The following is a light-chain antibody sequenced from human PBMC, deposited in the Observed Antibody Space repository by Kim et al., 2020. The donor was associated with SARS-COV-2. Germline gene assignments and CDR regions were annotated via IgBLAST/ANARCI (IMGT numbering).Light chain of an antibody. CDR3: QVWDSSSDPWV. V-gene: IGLV3-21*04. Sequence: SYELTQPPSVSVAPGKTARITCGGNNIGSKSVHRYQQKPGQAPVLVIYYDSDRPSGIPERFSGSNSGNTATLTISRVEAGDEADYYCQVWDSSSDPWVFGGGTQLTVL. J-gene: IGLJ3*02. CDR2: YDS. CDR1: NIGSKS.